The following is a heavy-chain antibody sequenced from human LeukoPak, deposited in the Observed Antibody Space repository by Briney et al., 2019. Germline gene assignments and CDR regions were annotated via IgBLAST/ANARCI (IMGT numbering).Heavy chain of an antibody. CDR1: GGSISSGGYY. Sequence: PSETLSLTCTVSGGSISSGGYYWSWIRQHPGKGLEWIGYIYYSGSTYYNPSLESRVTISVDTSKNQFSLKLSSVTAADTAMYYCARVFQYDSSGYLLDYWGQGTLVTVSS. J-gene: IGHJ4*02. CDR2: IYYSGST. V-gene: IGHV4-31*03. D-gene: IGHD3-22*01. CDR3: ARVFQYDSSGYLLDY.